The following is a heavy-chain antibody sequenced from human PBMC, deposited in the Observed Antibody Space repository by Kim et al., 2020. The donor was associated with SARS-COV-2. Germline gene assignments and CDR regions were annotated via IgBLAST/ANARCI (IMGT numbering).Heavy chain of an antibody. CDR2: IYHSGST. CDR3: ARDRGLYYYGSGSSQYYGMDV. Sequence: SETLSLTCAVSGGSISSSNWWSWVRQPPGKGLEWIGEIYHSGSTNYNPSLKSRVTISVDKSKNQFSLKLSSVTAADTAVYYCARDRGLYYYGSGSSQYYGMDVWGQGTTVTVSS. CDR1: GGSISSSNW. V-gene: IGHV4-4*02. D-gene: IGHD3-10*01. J-gene: IGHJ6*02.